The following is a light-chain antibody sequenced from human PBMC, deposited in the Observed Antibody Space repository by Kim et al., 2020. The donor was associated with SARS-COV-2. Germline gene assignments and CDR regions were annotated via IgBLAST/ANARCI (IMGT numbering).Light chain of an antibody. CDR2: DAA. J-gene: IGKJ4*01. CDR3: QQRSNWLT. V-gene: IGKV3-11*01. CDR1: QRCSSY. Sequence: VAPGERATLSGRASQRCSSYLAWYQQKPGQAPRLLIYDAANRATGIPARFSGSGSGTDFTLTISSLEPEDFAVYYCQQRSNWLTFGGGTKVEIK.